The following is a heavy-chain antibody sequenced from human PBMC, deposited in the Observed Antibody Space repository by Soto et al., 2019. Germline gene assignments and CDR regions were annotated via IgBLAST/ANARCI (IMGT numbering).Heavy chain of an antibody. CDR1: GFTFSSYA. CDR3: AKVKAGGDYHFDY. Sequence: EVQLLESGGGLVQPGGSLRLSCAASGFTFSSYAMSWVRQAPGKGLEWVSAISGSGGSTYYADSVKGRFTISRDNSKNALYLQMNSLRAEDTAVYYCAKVKAGGDYHFDYWGQGTLVTVSS. J-gene: IGHJ4*02. CDR2: ISGSGGST. D-gene: IGHD4-17*01. V-gene: IGHV3-23*01.